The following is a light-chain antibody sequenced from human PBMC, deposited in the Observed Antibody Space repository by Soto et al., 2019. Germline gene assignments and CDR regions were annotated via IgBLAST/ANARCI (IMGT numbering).Light chain of an antibody. V-gene: IGKV1-5*03. J-gene: IGKJ1*01. CDR2: KAS. Sequence: DIQMTQSPSTLSASVGDRVTITCRASQSISGLLAWYQQKPGKAPKLLIYKASGLESGVPSRFSGSGSGTEFTLTINGLQPDDFATYYGQQYNTFWTFGQGTKVDIK. CDR3: QQYNTFWT. CDR1: QSISGL.